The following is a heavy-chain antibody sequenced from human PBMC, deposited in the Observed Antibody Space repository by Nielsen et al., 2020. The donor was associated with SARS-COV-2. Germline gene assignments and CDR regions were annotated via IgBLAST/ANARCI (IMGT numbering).Heavy chain of an antibody. D-gene: IGHD3-3*01. CDR1: GGSIDTFSDY. Sequence: SETLSLTCTVSGGSIDTFSDYWSWIRQPPGKGLEWIGYIYYSGSTYYNPSLKSRVTISVDTSKNQFSLKLSSVTAADTALYYCARERVGGITIFGVVTRYGMDVWGQGTTVTVSS. V-gene: IGHV4-30-4*01. J-gene: IGHJ6*02. CDR2: IYYSGST. CDR3: ARERVGGITIFGVVTRYGMDV.